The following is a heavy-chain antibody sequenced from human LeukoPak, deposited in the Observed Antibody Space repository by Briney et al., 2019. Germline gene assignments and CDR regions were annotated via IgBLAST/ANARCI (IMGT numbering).Heavy chain of an antibody. V-gene: IGHV4-34*01. J-gene: IGHJ4*02. CDR1: GGSFSGYY. CDR3: ARGGNIYDILTGYYSPYYFDY. D-gene: IGHD3-9*01. CDR2: INHSGST. Sequence: SETLSLTCAVYGGSFSGYYWSWIRQPPGKGLEWIGEINHSGSTNYNPSLKSRVTISVDTSKKQFSLKLSSVTSADTAVDYCARGGNIYDILTGYYSPYYFDYWGQGTLVTVSS.